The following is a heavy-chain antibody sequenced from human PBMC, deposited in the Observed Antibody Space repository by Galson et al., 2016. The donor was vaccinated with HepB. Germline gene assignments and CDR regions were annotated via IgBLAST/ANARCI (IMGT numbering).Heavy chain of an antibody. J-gene: IGHJ6*02. CDR1: GFIFSNHA. Sequence: SLRLSCAASGFIFSNHAMMWVRQAPGKGLEYVSSVTGDGDAAYYADSVKGRFTISRDNSKNTLYLQMSSLRPEDTAVYYCATGGGRRSKYYGMDVWGHGTMVTVSS. CDR3: ATGGGRRSKYYGMDV. D-gene: IGHD1-26*01. CDR2: VTGDGDAA. V-gene: IGHV3-64D*08.